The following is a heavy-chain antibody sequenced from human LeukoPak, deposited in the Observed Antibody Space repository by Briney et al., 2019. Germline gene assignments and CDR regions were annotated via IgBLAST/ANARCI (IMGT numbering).Heavy chain of an antibody. CDR1: GYTFTGYY. D-gene: IGHD1-26*01. CDR2: INPNSGGT. CDR3: AREARVGANLKIHNWFDP. Sequence: ASVKVSCKASGYTFTGYYMHWVRQAPGQGLEWMGWINPNSGGTNYAQKFQGRVTMTRDTSISTAYMELSRLRSDDTAVYYCAREARVGANLKIHNWFDPWGQGTLVTVSS. V-gene: IGHV1-2*02. J-gene: IGHJ5*02.